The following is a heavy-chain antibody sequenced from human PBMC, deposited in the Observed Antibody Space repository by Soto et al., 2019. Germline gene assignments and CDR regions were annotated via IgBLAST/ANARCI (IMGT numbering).Heavy chain of an antibody. V-gene: IGHV1-18*01. CDR1: GYTFTSYG. Sequence: ASEKISCTASGYTFTSYGISWVRQAPGQGLEWMGWISAYNGNTNYAQKLQGRVTMTTDTSTSTAYMELRSLRSDDTAVYYCAKSVRSYYGMDGWGQGTTVTLAS. D-gene: IGHD3-16*01. CDR3: AKSVRSYYGMDG. CDR2: ISAYNGNT. J-gene: IGHJ6*02.